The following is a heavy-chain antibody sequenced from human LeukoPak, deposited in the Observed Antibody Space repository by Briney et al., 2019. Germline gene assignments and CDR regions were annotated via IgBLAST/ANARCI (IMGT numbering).Heavy chain of an antibody. J-gene: IGHJ6*02. V-gene: IGHV3-21*06. Sequence: GRSLRLSCAASGFTFSSYAMNWVRQAPGKGLEWVSYISESSSHTYNADSVKGRFTISRDNAKNSLYLQMNSLRVEDTGIYYCARDRAVKARIGGMDVWGQGTTVIVSS. CDR3: ARDRAVKARIGGMDV. CDR1: GFTFSSYA. CDR2: ISESSSHT. D-gene: IGHD5-24*01.